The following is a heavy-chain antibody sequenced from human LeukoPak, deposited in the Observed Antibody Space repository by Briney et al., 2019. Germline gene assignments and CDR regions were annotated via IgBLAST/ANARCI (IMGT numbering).Heavy chain of an antibody. D-gene: IGHD3-9*01. Sequence: ASVKVSCKASGYTFTSYGISWVRQAPGQGLEWMGWISAYNGNTNYARKLQGRVTMTTDTSTSTAYMELRSLRSDDTAVYYCATARVPPFDTNWGQGTMVTVSS. CDR3: ATARVPPFDTN. J-gene: IGHJ3*01. V-gene: IGHV1-18*01. CDR2: ISAYNGNT. CDR1: GYTFTSYG.